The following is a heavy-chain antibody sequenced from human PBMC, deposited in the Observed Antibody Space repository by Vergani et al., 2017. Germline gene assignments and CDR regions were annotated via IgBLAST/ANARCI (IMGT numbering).Heavy chain of an antibody. V-gene: IGHV3-30*02. D-gene: IGHD2/OR15-2a*01. CDR2: IWYDGSKE. CDR3: ANSVIAGNVGVAYFGMDV. Sequence: QVQLEESGGGMVQPGRSLRLSCAGSGFTLSSHAMHWVRQAPGKGLEWVAFIWYDGSKEYYADSVKGRFTISRDNSKNTLYLQMNSLRTEDTAVYFCANSVIAGNVGVAYFGMDVWGRGTTVTVSS. CDR1: GFTLSSHA. J-gene: IGHJ6*02.